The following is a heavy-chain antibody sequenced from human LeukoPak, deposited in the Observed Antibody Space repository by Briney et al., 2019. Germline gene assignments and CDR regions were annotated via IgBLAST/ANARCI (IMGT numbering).Heavy chain of an antibody. CDR1: GGSISSGDYS. CDR2: IYHSGST. J-gene: IGHJ5*02. V-gene: IGHV4-30-2*01. CDR3: ARYILGVVRWFDP. Sequence: PSQTLSLTCAVSGGSISSGDYSWSWIRQPPGKGLEWIGYIYHSGSTYYNPPLKSRVTISVDRSKNQLSLKLSSVTAADTAVYYCARYILGVVRWFDPWGQGTLVTVSS. D-gene: IGHD3-10*01.